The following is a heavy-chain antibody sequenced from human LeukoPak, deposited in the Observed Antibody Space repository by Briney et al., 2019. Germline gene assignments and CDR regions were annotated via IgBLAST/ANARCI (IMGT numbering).Heavy chain of an antibody. V-gene: IGHV4-39*01. J-gene: IGHJ4*02. Sequence: PSETLSLTCAVYGGSFSSYYWGWIRQPPGKGLEWIGSIYYSGSTYYNPSLKSRVTISVDTSKNQFSLKLSSVTAADTAVYYCASLAGHGYGGDYWGQGTLVTVSS. CDR2: IYYSGST. CDR3: ASLAGHGYGGDY. CDR1: GGSFSSYY. D-gene: IGHD4-23*01.